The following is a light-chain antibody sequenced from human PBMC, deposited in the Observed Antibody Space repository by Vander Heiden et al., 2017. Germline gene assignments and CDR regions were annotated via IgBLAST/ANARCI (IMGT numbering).Light chain of an antibody. J-gene: IGKJ1*01. CDR2: DAS. CDR3: QQYNSYST. V-gene: IGKV1-5*01. Sequence: IQMTQPPSTLSASVGDRVTIPCRSSQSISSWLAWYQQKPGKAPKLLIYDASSLESGVPSRFSGSGSGTEFTLTISSLQPDDFATYYCQQYNSYSTFGQGTKVEIK. CDR1: QSISSW.